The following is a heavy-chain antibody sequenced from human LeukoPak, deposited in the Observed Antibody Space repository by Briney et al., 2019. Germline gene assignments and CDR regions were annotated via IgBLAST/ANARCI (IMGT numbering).Heavy chain of an antibody. Sequence: SGGSLRLSCAASGFNVNSFEMSWVRQAPGLGLEFLSYVSDSGGVIKYADSVKGRFIISRDSVENALYLQMNDLGADDTAVYFCAGGPQYTGSFPYWGQGTLVAVSS. CDR3: AGGPQYTGSFPY. CDR2: VSDSGGVI. CDR1: GFNVNSFE. D-gene: IGHD1-26*01. J-gene: IGHJ4*02. V-gene: IGHV3-48*03.